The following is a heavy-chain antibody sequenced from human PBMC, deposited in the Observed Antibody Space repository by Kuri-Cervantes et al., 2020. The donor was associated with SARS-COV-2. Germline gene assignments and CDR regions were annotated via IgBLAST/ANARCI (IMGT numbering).Heavy chain of an antibody. V-gene: IGHV3-21*01. CDR3: ARDLTPERYCSSTSCYTDYDFWSNYLVDY. CDR2: ISSGSTYI. Sequence: GESLKISCAASGFTFSNAWMSWVRQAPGKGLEWVSSISSGSTYIYYADSVKGRFTISRDNAKSSLSLQLNSLRAEDTAVYYCARDLTPERYCSSTSCYTDYDFWSNYLVDYWGQGTLVTVSS. CDR1: GFTFSNAW. J-gene: IGHJ4*02. D-gene: IGHD2-2*02.